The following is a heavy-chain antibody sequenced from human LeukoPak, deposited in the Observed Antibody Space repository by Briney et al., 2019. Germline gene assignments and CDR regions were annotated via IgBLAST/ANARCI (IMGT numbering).Heavy chain of an antibody. V-gene: IGHV3-23*01. J-gene: IGHJ4*02. CDR1: GFTVSKNY. CDR3: AKVGGATSYFDY. D-gene: IGHD1-26*01. Sequence: PGGSLRLSCAASGFTVSKNYMSWVRQAPGKGLEWVSAISGSGGSTYYADSVKGRFTISRDNPKNTLYLQMNSLRAEDTAVYYCAKVGGATSYFDYWGQGTLVTVSS. CDR2: ISGSGGST.